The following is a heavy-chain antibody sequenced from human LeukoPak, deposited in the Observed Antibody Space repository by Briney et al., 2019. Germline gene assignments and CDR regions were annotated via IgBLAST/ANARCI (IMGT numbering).Heavy chain of an antibody. D-gene: IGHD3-22*01. Sequence: ASVKVSCKASGYTFTSYRISWVRQAPGQGLEWMGWISAYNGNTNYAQKLQGRVTMTTDTSTSTAYMELRSLRSDDTAVYYCARNPYYYDGSGYYQIDYWGQGTLVTVSS. J-gene: IGHJ4*02. CDR3: ARNPYYYDGSGYYQIDY. CDR2: ISAYNGNT. V-gene: IGHV1-18*01. CDR1: GYTFTSYR.